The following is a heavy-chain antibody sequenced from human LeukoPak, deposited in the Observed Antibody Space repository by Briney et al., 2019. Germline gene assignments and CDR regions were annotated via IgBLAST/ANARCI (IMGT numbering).Heavy chain of an antibody. Sequence: GGSLRLSCAASGFPFGSYSMIWVRQAPGKGLEWLSYISSRGTTTYYADSVQGRFTTSRDSVENSLFLQMTGLTDGDTAISYCGRVQGACGDTTCYVGNVDVWGEGTLVSVSS. CDR2: ISSRGTTT. V-gene: IGHV3-48*02. CDR3: GRVQGACGDTTCYVGNVDV. D-gene: IGHD4-17*01. CDR1: GFPFGSYS. J-gene: IGHJ6*04.